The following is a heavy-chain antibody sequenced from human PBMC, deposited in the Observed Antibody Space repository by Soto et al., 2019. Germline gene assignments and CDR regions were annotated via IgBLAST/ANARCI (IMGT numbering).Heavy chain of an antibody. J-gene: IGHJ6*02. Sequence: PGQSQTIDRRGSGYCISRYWMGCVQHMPGNGLEWMGIIYPGDSDTGYSPSFQGQVTISADNSISTAYLQWSSLKASDTAMYYCASSEYSSSSGYYYGMDVWGQGTTVTVSS. V-gene: IGHV5-51*07. CDR1: GYCISRYW. CDR2: IYPGDSDT. CDR3: ASSEYSSSSGYYYGMDV. D-gene: IGHD6-6*01.